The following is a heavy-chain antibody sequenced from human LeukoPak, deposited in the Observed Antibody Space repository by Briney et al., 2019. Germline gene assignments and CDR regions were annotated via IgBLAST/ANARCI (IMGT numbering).Heavy chain of an antibody. D-gene: IGHD6-13*01. CDR2: ISYDGSNK. CDR3: AKGPRGSSSGEPDY. V-gene: IGHV3-30*18. CDR1: GFTFSSYG. J-gene: IGHJ4*02. Sequence: GGSLRLSCAAPGFTFSSYGMHWVRQAPGKGLEWVAVISYDGSNKYYADSVKGRFTISRDNSKNTLYLQMNSLRAEDTAVYYCAKGPRGSSSGEPDYWGQGTLVNVSS.